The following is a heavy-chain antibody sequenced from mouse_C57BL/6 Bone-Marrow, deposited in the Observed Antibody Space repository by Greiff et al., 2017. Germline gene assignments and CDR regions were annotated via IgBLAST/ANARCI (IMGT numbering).Heavy chain of an antibody. J-gene: IGHJ3*01. Sequence: EVQLQQSGAELVRPGSSVRMSCKTSGYTFTGYGINWVQQRPGQGLDWMGYIYIGNGYTASNEKFKGKAPLTSDTSSSTAYMQLRSLTSEDSAIYFCGREGTCDYDGDWFAYWGQGTLVTVSA. V-gene: IGHV1-58*01. CDR2: IYIGNGYT. CDR1: GYTFTGYG. D-gene: IGHD2-4*01. CDR3: GREGTCDYDGDWFAY.